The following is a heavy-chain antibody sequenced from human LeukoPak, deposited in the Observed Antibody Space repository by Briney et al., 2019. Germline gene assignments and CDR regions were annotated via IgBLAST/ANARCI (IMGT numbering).Heavy chain of an antibody. Sequence: ASVKLSCKASGYTFTGYYMHWVRQVPGQGLEWMGWINPNSGGTYYAQKFQGRVTMTRDTSISTAYMELSRLRSDDTAVYYCARGRIVGATGYWGQGTLVTVSS. J-gene: IGHJ4*02. CDR3: ARGRIVGATGY. D-gene: IGHD1-26*01. CDR2: INPNSGGT. V-gene: IGHV1-2*02. CDR1: GYTFTGYY.